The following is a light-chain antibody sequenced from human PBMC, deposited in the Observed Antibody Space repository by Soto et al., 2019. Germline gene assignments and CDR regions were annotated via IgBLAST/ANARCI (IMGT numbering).Light chain of an antibody. CDR2: LNSDGSH. CDR3: QTWGTGIQV. J-gene: IGLJ1*01. V-gene: IGLV4-69*01. Sequence: QSVLTQSPSASASLGASVKLTCTLSSGHSSYAIAWHQQQPEKGPRYLMKLNSDGSHSKGDGIPDRLSSSSSGAERYLTISSLQSEDEADYYCQTWGTGIQVFGTGTKLTVL. CDR1: SGHSSYA.